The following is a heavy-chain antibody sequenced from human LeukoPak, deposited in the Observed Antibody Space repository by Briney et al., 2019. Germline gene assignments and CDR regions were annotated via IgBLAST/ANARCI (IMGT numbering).Heavy chain of an antibody. D-gene: IGHD2-2*01. Sequence: ASVTVSCKASGYTFTSYYMHWVRQAPGQRLEWMGWINAGNGNTKYSQKFQGRVTITRDKSASTIYMDLSSLRSEDTAVYYCARGAYILGFCSSTSCSPSLSQASDWGQGTLVTVSS. J-gene: IGHJ4*02. CDR2: INAGNGNT. V-gene: IGHV1-3*01. CDR3: ARGAYILGFCSSTSCSPSLSQASD. CDR1: GYTFTSYY.